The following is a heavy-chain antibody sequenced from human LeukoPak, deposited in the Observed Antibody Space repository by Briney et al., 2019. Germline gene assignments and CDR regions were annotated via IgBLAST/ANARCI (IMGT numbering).Heavy chain of an antibody. CDR2: IYHSGST. D-gene: IGHD3-22*01. J-gene: IGHJ5*02. CDR3: ATQSPSSGYSSDP. Sequence: MPSETLSLTCAVSGGSISSGGYSWSWIRQPPGKGLEWIGYIYHSGSTYYNPSLKSRVTISVDRSKNQFSLKLSSVTAADTAVYYCATQSPSSGYSSDPWGQGTLVTVSS. V-gene: IGHV4-30-2*01. CDR1: GGSISSGGYS.